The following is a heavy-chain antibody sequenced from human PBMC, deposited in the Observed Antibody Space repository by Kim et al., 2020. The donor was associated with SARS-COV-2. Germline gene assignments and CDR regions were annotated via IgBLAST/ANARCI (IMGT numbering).Heavy chain of an antibody. CDR3: ARDLTKTGSYDL. D-gene: IGHD3-10*01. V-gene: IGHV3-11*01. Sequence: AASVRCRFTISRDNARNSLYLQMNRLRDDDTAVYFCARDLTKTGSYDLWGQGTPVTVSS. J-gene: IGHJ5*02.